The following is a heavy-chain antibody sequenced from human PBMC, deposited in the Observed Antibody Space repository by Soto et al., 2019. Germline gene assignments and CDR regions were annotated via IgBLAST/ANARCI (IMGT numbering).Heavy chain of an antibody. Sequence: PSETLSLTCTVSGGSISSYYWSWIRQPPGKGLEWIGYIYYSGSTNYNPSLKSRVTISVDTSKNQFSLKLSSVTAADTAVYYCARLGWSEYAQHYYYMDVWGKGTTVTVAS. J-gene: IGHJ6*03. CDR2: IYYSGST. CDR3: ARLGWSEYAQHYYYMDV. D-gene: IGHD6-19*01. V-gene: IGHV4-59*08. CDR1: GGSISSYY.